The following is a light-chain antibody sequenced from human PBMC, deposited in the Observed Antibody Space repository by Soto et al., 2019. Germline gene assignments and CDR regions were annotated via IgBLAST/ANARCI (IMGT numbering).Light chain of an antibody. CDR3: QQTYSSPIT. CDR1: QSISSY. V-gene: IGKV1-39*01. CDR2: AAS. J-gene: IGKJ5*01. Sequence: DTQMNQSPSSLSASVGDSIAITLRASQSISSYLNWYQQKPGKAPKLLISAASILQSGVPSRFSGSGSGTDFTLTISNLQPEDFAGYYCQQTYSSPITFGQGTRLEIK.